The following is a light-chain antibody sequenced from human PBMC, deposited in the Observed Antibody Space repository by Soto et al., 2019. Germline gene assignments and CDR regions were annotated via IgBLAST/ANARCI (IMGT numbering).Light chain of an antibody. CDR3: QQLNSYPPGVT. CDR1: QGISSY. J-gene: IGKJ3*01. Sequence: IQLTQSPSSLPASVGDRVTITCRASQGISSYLAWYQQKPGKAPKLLIYAASTLQSGVPSRFSGSGSGTDFTLTISSLQPEDFATYYCQQLNSYPPGVTFGPGTKVDIK. V-gene: IGKV1-9*01. CDR2: AAS.